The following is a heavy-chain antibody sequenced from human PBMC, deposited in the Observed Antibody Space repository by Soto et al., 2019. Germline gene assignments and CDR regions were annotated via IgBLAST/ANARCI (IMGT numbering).Heavy chain of an antibody. D-gene: IGHD4-17*01. Sequence: EVQLLEPGGGLVQPGGSLRLSCAASGFTFSSYAMSWVRQAPGKGLEWVSAISGSGGSTYYADSVKGRFTISRDNSKNTLYLQMNSLRAEDTAVYYCAKSPSYGDYPFDYWGQGTLVTVSS. CDR2: ISGSGGST. V-gene: IGHV3-23*01. J-gene: IGHJ4*02. CDR1: GFTFSSYA. CDR3: AKSPSYGDYPFDY.